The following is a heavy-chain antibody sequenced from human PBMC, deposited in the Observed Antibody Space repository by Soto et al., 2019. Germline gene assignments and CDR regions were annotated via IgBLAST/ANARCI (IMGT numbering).Heavy chain of an antibody. Sequence: KTSETLSLTCTVSGGSISSSSYYWGWIRQPPGKGLEWIGSIYYSGSTYYNPSLKSRVTISVDTSKNQFSLKLSSVTAADTAVYYCARHQNYYDSSGYYLNNWFDPWGQGTLVTVSS. J-gene: IGHJ5*02. CDR2: IYYSGST. CDR1: GGSISSSSYY. V-gene: IGHV4-39*01. CDR3: ARHQNYYDSSGYYLNNWFDP. D-gene: IGHD3-22*01.